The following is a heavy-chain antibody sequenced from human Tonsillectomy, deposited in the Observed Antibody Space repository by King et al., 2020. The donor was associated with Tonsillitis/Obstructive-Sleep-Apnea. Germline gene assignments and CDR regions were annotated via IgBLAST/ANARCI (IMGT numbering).Heavy chain of an antibody. D-gene: IGHD5-12*01. Sequence: QVQLQQWGAGLLKPSETLSLSCAVYGGSFSGHFWGWIRQPPGKGLEWIGEIIHTGSTNYNPSLKSRVTISVDMSKSQFSLKLNSVTAADTAVYYCARVGGSGYHFDYWGQGTLVIVSS. J-gene: IGHJ4*02. CDR1: GGSFSGHF. CDR2: IIHTGST. CDR3: ARVGGSGYHFDY. V-gene: IGHV4-34*12.